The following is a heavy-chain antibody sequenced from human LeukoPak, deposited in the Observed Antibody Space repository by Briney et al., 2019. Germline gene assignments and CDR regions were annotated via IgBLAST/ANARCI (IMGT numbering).Heavy chain of an antibody. V-gene: IGHV3-48*04. CDR1: GFIFSTYN. D-gene: IGHD3-22*01. Sequence: GGSLRLSCATSGFIFSTYNMNWVRQAPGKGLEWVSYISLSSTAIYYADSVKGRFTISRDNAKNSLYLQMNSPRAEDTAVYYCARRPYYYDSLDYWGQGTLVTVSS. CDR2: ISLSSTAI. CDR3: ARRPYYYDSLDY. J-gene: IGHJ4*02.